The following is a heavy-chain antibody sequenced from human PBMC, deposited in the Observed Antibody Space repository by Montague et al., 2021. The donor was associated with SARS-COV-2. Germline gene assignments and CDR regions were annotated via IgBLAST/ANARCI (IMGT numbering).Heavy chain of an antibody. V-gene: IGHV2-5*01. CDR2: IYWNDDN. J-gene: IGHJ4*02. CDR1: GFSLSTSGVG. D-gene: IGHD2-15*01. Sequence: PALVKPTQTLTLTCSFSGFSLSTSGVGVGWIRQPPGKALECLALIYWNDDNRYSPSLNSRLTVTKDTSRNQVVLTVTNMDPVDTATYYCARTDCSDGICRFDYWGQGTLVTVSS. CDR3: ARTDCSDGICRFDY.